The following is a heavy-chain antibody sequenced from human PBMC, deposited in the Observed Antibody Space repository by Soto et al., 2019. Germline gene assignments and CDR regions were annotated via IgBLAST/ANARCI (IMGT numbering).Heavy chain of an antibody. CDR3: ASIVVGATGHTDFDH. CDR2: VHYSGGT. D-gene: IGHD2-15*01. Sequence: QLQESGPGLVKPSETLSLTCTVSGGSINSNNYFWGWIRQPPGKGLEYVGSVHYSGGTYYKPALKSRVTVSLDTSKNQVSLRLMSVSAADTAVYYCASIVVGATGHTDFDHWGQGTLVTVSS. CDR1: GGSINSNNYF. V-gene: IGHV4-39*01. J-gene: IGHJ4*02.